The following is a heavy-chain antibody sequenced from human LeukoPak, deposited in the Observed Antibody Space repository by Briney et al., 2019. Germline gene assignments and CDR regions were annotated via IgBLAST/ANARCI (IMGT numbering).Heavy chain of an antibody. CDR2: INPNSGGT. CDR1: GYAFTGYY. V-gene: IGHV1-2*04. J-gene: IGHJ4*02. Sequence: ASVKVSCKASGYAFTGYYMHWVRQAPGQGLEWMGWINPNSGGTNYAQKFQGWVTMTRDTSISTAYMELSSLRSEDTAVYYCATDRKWELSPARYWGQGTLVTVSS. CDR3: ATDRKWELSPARY. D-gene: IGHD1-26*01.